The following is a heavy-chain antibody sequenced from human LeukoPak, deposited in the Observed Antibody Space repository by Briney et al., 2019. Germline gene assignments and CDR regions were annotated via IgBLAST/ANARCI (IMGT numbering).Heavy chain of an antibody. J-gene: IGHJ6*03. Sequence: PGGSLRLSCAASGFTFDDYGMSWVRQAPGKGLEWVSGISWNGGSTGYADSVKGRFTISRDNAKNSLYLQMNSLRAEDTALYYCARLAANGRRYYYYYYYMDVWGKGTTVTVSS. D-gene: IGHD2-8*01. CDR2: ISWNGGST. CDR1: GFTFDDYG. V-gene: IGHV3-20*04. CDR3: ARLAANGRRYYYYYYYMDV.